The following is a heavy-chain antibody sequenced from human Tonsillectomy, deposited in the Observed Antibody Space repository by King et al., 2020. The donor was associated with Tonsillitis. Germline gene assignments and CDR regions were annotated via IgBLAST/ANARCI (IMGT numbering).Heavy chain of an antibody. V-gene: IGHV1-69*01. J-gene: IGHJ4*02. CDR3: ARDYTDYYDSSGYQPGGY. D-gene: IGHD3-22*01. Sequence: VQLVQSGAEVKKPGSSVKVSCKASGGPFSSYAFSWVRQAPGQGLEWMGGIIPIFGTANYAQKFQGRVTITADESTSTAYMELSSLRSEDTAVYYCARDYTDYYDSSGYQPGGYWGQGTLVTVSP. CDR2: IIPIFGTA. CDR1: GGPFSSYA.